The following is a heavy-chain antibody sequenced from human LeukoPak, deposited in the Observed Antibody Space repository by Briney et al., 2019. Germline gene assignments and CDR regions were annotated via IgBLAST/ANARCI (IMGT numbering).Heavy chain of an antibody. V-gene: IGHV3-23*01. CDR3: AKAQETSYAFDV. CDR1: GFTFSSYA. J-gene: IGHJ3*01. CDR2: ISGSGGST. Sequence: PRGSLRLSCAASGFTFSSYAMSWVRQAPGKGLEWVSGISGSGGSTYYADPVKGRFIISRDNSKNTLYLQMNSLRAEDTAVYYCAKAQETSYAFDVWGQGTMVTVSS.